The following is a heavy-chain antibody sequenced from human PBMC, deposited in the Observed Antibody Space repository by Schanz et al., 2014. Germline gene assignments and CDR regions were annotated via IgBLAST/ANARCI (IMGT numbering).Heavy chain of an antibody. CDR2: IYSDGRT. CDR3: ARDARMAAAGRWFDP. J-gene: IGHJ5*02. Sequence: EVQLEESGGGLVKPGGSLKLSCAASRLTFNNAWMHWVRQAPGKGLEWVSVIYSDGRTYYGDSVKGRFTISRDNSKNTLYLQMNSLRAEDTALYSCARDARMAAAGRWFDPWGQGTLVTVSS. V-gene: IGHV3-66*01. CDR1: RLTFNNAW. D-gene: IGHD6-13*01.